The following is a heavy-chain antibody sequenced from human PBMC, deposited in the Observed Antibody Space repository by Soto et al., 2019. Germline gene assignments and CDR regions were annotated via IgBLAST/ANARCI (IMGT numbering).Heavy chain of an antibody. J-gene: IGHJ1*01. V-gene: IGHV3-30*18. CDR3: AKDKGTSGWYEVGYFQH. D-gene: IGHD6-19*01. Sequence: GVSLRLSCAASGFTFSSYGMHWVRQAPGKGLEWVAVISYDGSNKYYADSVKGRFTISRDNSKNTLYLQMNSLRAEDTAVYYCAKDKGTSGWYEVGYFQHWGQGTLVTVSS. CDR2: ISYDGSNK. CDR1: GFTFSSYG.